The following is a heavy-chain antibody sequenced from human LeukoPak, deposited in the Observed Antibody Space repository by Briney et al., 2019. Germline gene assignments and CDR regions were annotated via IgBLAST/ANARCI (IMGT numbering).Heavy chain of an antibody. Sequence: SETLSLTCTVSGGSISSSSYYWGWIRQPPGKGLEWIGSIYYSGSTYYNPSLKSRVTISVDTSKNQFSLKLSSVTAADTAVYYCARVGALRYYGMDVWGQGTTVTVSS. CDR3: ARVGALRYYGMDV. CDR1: GGSISSSSYY. J-gene: IGHJ6*02. D-gene: IGHD1-26*01. V-gene: IGHV4-39*07. CDR2: IYYSGST.